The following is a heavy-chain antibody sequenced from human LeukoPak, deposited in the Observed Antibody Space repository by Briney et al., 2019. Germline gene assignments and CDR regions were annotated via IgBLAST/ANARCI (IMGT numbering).Heavy chain of an antibody. CDR2: ISSSGSTI. J-gene: IGHJ6*04. V-gene: IGHV3-48*04. Sequence: GGSLRLSCTASGFTFTTYSMTWVRQAPGKGLEWVSYISSSGSTIYYADSVKGRFTISRDNAKNSLYLQMNSLRAEDTAVYYCAELGITMIGGVWGKGTTVTISS. D-gene: IGHD3-10*02. CDR3: AELGITMIGGV. CDR1: GFTFTTYS.